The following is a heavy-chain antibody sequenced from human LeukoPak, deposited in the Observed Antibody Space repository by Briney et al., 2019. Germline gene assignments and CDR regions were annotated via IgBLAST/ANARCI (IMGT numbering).Heavy chain of an antibody. CDR3: ARGMGSPDF. V-gene: IGHV4-59*12. Sequence: SETLSLTCTVSGGSISSYYWSWIRQPPGKGLEWIGYIYYSGSTNYNPSLKSRVTISVDTSKNQFSLKLSSVTAADTAVYYCARGMGSPDFWGQGTLVTVSS. J-gene: IGHJ4*02. CDR2: IYYSGST. CDR1: GGSISSYY. D-gene: IGHD1-26*01.